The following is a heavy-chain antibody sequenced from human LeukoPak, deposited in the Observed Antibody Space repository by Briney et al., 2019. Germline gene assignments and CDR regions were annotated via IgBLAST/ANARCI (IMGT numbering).Heavy chain of an antibody. D-gene: IGHD5-24*01. CDR1: GFTFSNYW. Sequence: TGGSLRLSCAASGFTFSNYWMSWVRQAPGKGLEWVASIHQHGNEKYFVDSVRGRFTISRDNAKNSLYLQMSSLRAEDTAVYYCATLDGPLFEYWGQGTLVTVSS. J-gene: IGHJ4*02. CDR2: IHQHGNEK. CDR3: ATLDGPLFEY. V-gene: IGHV3-7*01.